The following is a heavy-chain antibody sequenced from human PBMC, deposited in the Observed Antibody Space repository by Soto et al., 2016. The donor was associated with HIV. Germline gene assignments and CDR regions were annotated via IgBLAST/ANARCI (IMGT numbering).Heavy chain of an antibody. CDR1: GVSISNYF. J-gene: IGHJ4*02. CDR2: IDLRGKI. CDR3: QGRREPRENY. Sequence: QVQLQESGPGLVKPSETLSLTCLVSGVSISNYFWGWVRQPAGKGLEWIGRIDLRGKISYNSSLQSRVSMSLDTSKNEFYLKLSSVTAADTAFYYCQGRREPRENYWGQGTPVTVSS. V-gene: IGHV4-4*07. D-gene: IGHD1-26*01.